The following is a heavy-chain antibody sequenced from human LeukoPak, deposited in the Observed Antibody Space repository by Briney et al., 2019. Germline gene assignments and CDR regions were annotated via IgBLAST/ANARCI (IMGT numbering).Heavy chain of an antibody. Sequence: SETLSLTCAVDGGSFGRYYWSWFRQPPGKGLEWIGEIHYTGATNYSPSLKGRVTISPGTSNNQVSLRMKSVTAADTAVYYCARGITVVYYFDLWGRGTLVTVSS. CDR2: IHYTGAT. J-gene: IGHJ2*01. V-gene: IGHV4-34*01. D-gene: IGHD1-20*01. CDR3: ARGITVVYYFDL. CDR1: GGSFGRYY.